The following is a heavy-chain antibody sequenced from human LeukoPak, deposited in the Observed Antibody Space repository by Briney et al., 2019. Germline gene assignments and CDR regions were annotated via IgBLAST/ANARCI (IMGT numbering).Heavy chain of an antibody. J-gene: IGHJ4*02. CDR2: INPNSGGT. D-gene: IGHD3-10*01. V-gene: IGHV1-2*02. Sequence: ASVKVSCKASGYTFTGYYMHWVRQAPGQGLEWMGWINPNSGGTNYAQKFQGRVTMTRDTSISTAYMELSRLRSDDTAVYYCAREGGLWFGELSRVFDYWGQGTLVTVSS. CDR3: AREGGLWFGELSRVFDY. CDR1: GYTFTGYY.